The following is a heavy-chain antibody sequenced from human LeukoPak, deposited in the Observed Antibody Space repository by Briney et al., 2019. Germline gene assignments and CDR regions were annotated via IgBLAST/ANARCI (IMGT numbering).Heavy chain of an antibody. CDR1: GYTFTSYG. V-gene: IGHV1-18*01. J-gene: IGHJ3*02. CDR3: ARGTVAARVAGAFDI. Sequence: GASVKVSCKASGYTFTSYGISWVRQAPGQGLEWMGWISAYNGNTNYAQKFQGRVTITRNTSISTAYMELSSLRSEDTAVYYCARGTVAARVAGAFDIWGQGTMVTVSS. CDR2: ISAYNGNT. D-gene: IGHD6-6*01.